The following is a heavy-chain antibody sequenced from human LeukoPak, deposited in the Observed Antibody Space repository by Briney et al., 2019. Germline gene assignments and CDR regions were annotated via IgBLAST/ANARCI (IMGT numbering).Heavy chain of an antibody. Sequence: GGSLTLSCAASGFTFSGSAMHWVRQASGKGLERVGRIRSKANSYATAYAASVKGRFTISRDDSKNTAYLQMNSLKTEDTAVYYCVGSTTVNYRYYYYYYYMDVWGKGTTVTVSS. CDR2: IRSKANSYAT. D-gene: IGHD2-2*01. J-gene: IGHJ6*03. CDR3: VGSTTVNYRYYYYYYYMDV. V-gene: IGHV3-73*01. CDR1: GFTFSGSA.